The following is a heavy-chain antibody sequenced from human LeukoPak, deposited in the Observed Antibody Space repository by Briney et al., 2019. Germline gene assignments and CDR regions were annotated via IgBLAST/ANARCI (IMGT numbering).Heavy chain of an antibody. CDR2: ISYDGSTK. CDR1: GFTFINYA. D-gene: IGHD5-12*01. CDR3: AMEGYSGNHPAY. Sequence: GGSLRLSCSASGFTFINYAMHWVRQAPGKGLEWVVVISYDGSTKDYADSVKGRFTISRDNAKNSLYLQMNSLRAEDTAVYYCAMEGYSGNHPAYWGQGTLVTVSS. V-gene: IGHV3-30-3*01. J-gene: IGHJ4*02.